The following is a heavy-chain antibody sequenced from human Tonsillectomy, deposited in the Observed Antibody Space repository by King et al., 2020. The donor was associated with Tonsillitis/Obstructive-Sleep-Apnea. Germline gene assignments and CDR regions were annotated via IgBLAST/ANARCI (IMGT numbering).Heavy chain of an antibody. CDR2: INPNSGCT. J-gene: IGHJ4*02. V-gene: IGHV1-2*04. CDR1: GYTFTGYY. Sequence: VQLVESGAEVKKPGASVKVSCKASGYTFTGYYMHLVRQAPGQGLEWMGWINPNSGCTNYAQKVQGWVTMTRETSISTAYMGLSRLRSDDTAVYYCVREGPPQPTRTYYYDSSGYYYFDYWGQGTLVTVSS. CDR3: VREGPPQPTRTYYYDSSGYYYFDY. D-gene: IGHD3-22*01.